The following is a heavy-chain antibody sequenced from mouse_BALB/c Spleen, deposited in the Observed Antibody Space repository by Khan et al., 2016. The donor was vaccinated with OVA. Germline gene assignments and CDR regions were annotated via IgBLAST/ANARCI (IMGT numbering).Heavy chain of an antibody. CDR1: GFSLTSYG. CDR2: IWGDGNT. J-gene: IGHJ4*01. V-gene: IGHV2-3*01. CDR3: AKDRGYYAVDY. Sequence: QVQLKESGPGLVAPSQSLSITCTVSGFSLTSYGVSWVRQPPGKGLEWLGVIWGDGNTNFHSALRSRLSISKDNSKSQAFLNLNSLQADDTARYYCAKDRGYYAVDYWGQGTSVTVSS.